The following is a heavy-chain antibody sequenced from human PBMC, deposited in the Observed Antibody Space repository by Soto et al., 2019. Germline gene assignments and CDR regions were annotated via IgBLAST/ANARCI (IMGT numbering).Heavy chain of an antibody. V-gene: IGHV1-46*03. Sequence: GASVKVCCEASGYTFTSYYMQWVRQASGLGLEWMGIINPSRGSTSYAQKFQGRVTMTRDTSTSTVYMELSSLRPEDTAVYYCARSVSLWDHERGWFDPWAQRTPVTGSA. CDR3: ARSVSLWDHERGWFDP. CDR1: GYTFTSYY. D-gene: IGHD1-26*01. CDR2: INPSRGST. J-gene: IGHJ5*02.